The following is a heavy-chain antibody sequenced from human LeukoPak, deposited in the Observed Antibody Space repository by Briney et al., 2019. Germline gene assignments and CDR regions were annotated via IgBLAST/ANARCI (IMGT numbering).Heavy chain of an antibody. CDR1: GFTVSSNY. V-gene: IGHV3-66*01. Sequence: GGSLRLSCAASGFTVSSNYMSWVRQAPGKGLEWVSVIYSGGSTYYADSVKGRYTISRDSSKNTLYLQMNSLRAEDTAVYYCARDRGGLGCYFDYWGQGTLVTVSS. CDR2: IYSGGST. D-gene: IGHD3-16*01. J-gene: IGHJ4*02. CDR3: ARDRGGLGCYFDY.